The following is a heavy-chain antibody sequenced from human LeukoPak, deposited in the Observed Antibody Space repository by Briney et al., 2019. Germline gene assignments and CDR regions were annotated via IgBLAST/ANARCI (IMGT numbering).Heavy chain of an antibody. CDR3: ARTGSSWYGLNWFDP. Sequence: SVKVSCKASGGTFSSYAISWARQAPGQGLEWMGGIIPIFGTANYAQKFQGRVTITADESTSTAYMELSSLRSEDTAVYYCARTGSSWYGLNWFDPWGQGTLVTVSS. CDR2: IIPIFGTA. D-gene: IGHD6-13*01. J-gene: IGHJ5*02. CDR1: GGTFSSYA. V-gene: IGHV1-69*13.